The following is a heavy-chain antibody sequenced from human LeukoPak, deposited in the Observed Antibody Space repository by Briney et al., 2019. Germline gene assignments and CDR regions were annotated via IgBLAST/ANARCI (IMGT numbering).Heavy chain of an antibody. CDR2: INPNSGGT. CDR3: ARTPPGGVVISPYFQH. J-gene: IGHJ1*01. CDR1: GYTFTGYY. Sequence: GASVKVSCKASGYTFTGYYMHWVRQAPGQGLEWMGWINPNSGGTNHAQKFQGRVTMTRDTSISTAYMELSRLRSDDTAVYYCARTPPGGVVISPYFQHWGQGTLVTVSS. V-gene: IGHV1-2*02. D-gene: IGHD3-3*01.